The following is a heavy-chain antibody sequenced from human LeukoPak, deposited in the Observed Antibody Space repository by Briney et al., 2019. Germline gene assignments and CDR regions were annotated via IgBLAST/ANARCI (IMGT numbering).Heavy chain of an antibody. CDR3: ARGRIAAPGNYYYMDV. J-gene: IGHJ6*03. CDR2: INHSGST. CDR1: GGSFSGYY. V-gene: IGHV4-34*01. D-gene: IGHD6-13*01. Sequence: SETLSLTCAVYGGSFSGYYWSWIRQPPGKGLEWIGEINHSGSTNYNPSLKSRVTISVDTSKNQFSLKLSSVTAADTAMYYCARGRIAAPGNYYYMDVWGKGTTVTVSS.